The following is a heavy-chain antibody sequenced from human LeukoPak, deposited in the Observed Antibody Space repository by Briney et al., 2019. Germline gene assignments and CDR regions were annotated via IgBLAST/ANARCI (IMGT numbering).Heavy chain of an antibody. D-gene: IGHD3-16*01. Sequence: PGGSLRLSCAASGFTVSSNYMSWVRQAPGKGLEWVSLIHSAGTTYYADSVKGRFTISRDNCKNTLYLQMHSLRPEDTAVYYCARDRGGDAFDIWGQGTMVTVSS. V-gene: IGHV3-53*01. CDR2: IHSAGTT. J-gene: IGHJ3*02. CDR1: GFTVSSNY. CDR3: ARDRGGDAFDI.